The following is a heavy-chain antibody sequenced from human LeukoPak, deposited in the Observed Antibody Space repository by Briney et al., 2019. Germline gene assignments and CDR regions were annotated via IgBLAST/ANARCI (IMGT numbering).Heavy chain of an antibody. J-gene: IGHJ4*02. CDR3: ARAWGEDIAARPYYFDY. Sequence: ASVKVSCKASGYTFTNYHISWVRQAPGQGLEWMGWISTYNGNTNYAPKFQGRVTMTTDTSTSTAYMELRGLRSDDTAVYYCARAWGEDIAARPYYFDYWGQGTLVTVSS. CDR1: GYTFTNYH. D-gene: IGHD6-6*01. CDR2: ISTYNGNT. V-gene: IGHV1-18*01.